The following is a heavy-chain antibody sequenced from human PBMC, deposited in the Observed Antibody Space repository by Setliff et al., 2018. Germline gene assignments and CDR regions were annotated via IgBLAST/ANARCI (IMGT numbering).Heavy chain of an antibody. Sequence: ASVKVSCKVSGYTLTELSRHWVRQAPGKGLEWMGGFDPEDGETIYAQKFQGRVTNTMDTSASTAYMELSSLRSEDTAVYYCARDTYIGDFWSGYYIQGRFDPWGQGTLVTVS. D-gene: IGHD3-3*01. CDR1: GYTLTELS. V-gene: IGHV1-24*01. J-gene: IGHJ5*02. CDR3: ARDTYIGDFWSGYYIQGRFDP. CDR2: FDPEDGET.